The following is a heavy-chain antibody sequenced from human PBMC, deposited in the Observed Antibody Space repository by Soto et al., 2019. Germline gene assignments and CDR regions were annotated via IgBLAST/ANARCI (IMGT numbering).Heavy chain of an antibody. V-gene: IGHV1-46*01. CDR3: ARDQSGPALFWWFAP. CDR2: IYPGGVNI. D-gene: IGHD1-26*01. J-gene: IGHJ5*02. CDR1: GYSFTSHY. Sequence: ASVKVSCKAIGYSFTSHYMHWVRQAPGQGLEWMGTIYPGGVNIGYAQKFKGRVTMTKDTSTSTVYMELNSLTSEDTAVYYCARDQSGPALFWWFAPWGRETLFPVPS.